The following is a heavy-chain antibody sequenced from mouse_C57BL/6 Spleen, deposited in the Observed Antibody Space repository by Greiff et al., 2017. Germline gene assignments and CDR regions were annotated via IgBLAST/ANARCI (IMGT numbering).Heavy chain of an antibody. CDR3: ARSGYDYDAEFAY. CDR2: IWSGGST. Sequence: QVQLKQSGPGLVQPSQSLSITCTVSGFSLTSYGVHWVRQSPGKGLEWLGVIWSGGSTDYNAAFISRLSISKDNSKSQVFFKMNSLQADDTAIYYCARSGYDYDAEFAYWGQGTLVTVSA. CDR1: GFSLTSYG. D-gene: IGHD2-4*01. J-gene: IGHJ3*01. V-gene: IGHV2-2*01.